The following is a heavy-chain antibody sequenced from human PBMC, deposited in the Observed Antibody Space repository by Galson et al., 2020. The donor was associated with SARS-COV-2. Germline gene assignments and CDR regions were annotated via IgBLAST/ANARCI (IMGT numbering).Heavy chain of an antibody. CDR3: AKRHRDSSGFDY. CDR1: GFTYSSYA. V-gene: IGHV3-23*01. D-gene: IGHD3-22*01. J-gene: IGHJ4*02. Sequence: GGSLRLSCAASGFTYSSYAMNWLRQAPGKGREWVSGIRGSGSTTYYAGSVKGRFTISRDNCQNTLYLQMNSLRAEDTAIYYCAKRHRDSSGFDYWGQGARVTVSS. CDR2: IRGSGSTT.